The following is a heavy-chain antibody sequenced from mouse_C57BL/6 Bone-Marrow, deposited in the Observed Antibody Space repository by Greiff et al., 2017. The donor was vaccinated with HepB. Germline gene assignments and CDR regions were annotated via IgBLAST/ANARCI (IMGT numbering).Heavy chain of an antibody. CDR1: GFTFSSYA. CDR3: AREGAGGWYFDV. J-gene: IGHJ1*03. Sequence: EVKLMESGGGLVKPGGSLKLSCAASGFTFSSYAMSWVRQTPEKRLEWVATISDGGSYTYYPDNVKGRFTISRDNAKNNLYLQMSHLKSEDTAMYYGAREGAGGWYFDVWGTGTTVTVSS. CDR2: ISDGGSYT. V-gene: IGHV5-4*01.